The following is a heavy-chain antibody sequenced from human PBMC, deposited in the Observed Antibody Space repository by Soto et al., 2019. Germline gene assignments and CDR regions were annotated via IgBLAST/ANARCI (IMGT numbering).Heavy chain of an antibody. D-gene: IGHD2-8*02. CDR3: AKELEIFLLVHDASHS. V-gene: IGHV3-23*01. CDR2: ISGGGSTT. Sequence: GGALRVSCAASGVNFAKYAMNWIRQAPGQGLEWVSGISGGGSTTYYADSVKGRFTISRDNSRNTVHLQIDSLRAEDTAIYYCAKELEIFLLVHDASHSWGQGIAVTVSS. J-gene: IGHJ4*02. CDR1: GVNFAKYA.